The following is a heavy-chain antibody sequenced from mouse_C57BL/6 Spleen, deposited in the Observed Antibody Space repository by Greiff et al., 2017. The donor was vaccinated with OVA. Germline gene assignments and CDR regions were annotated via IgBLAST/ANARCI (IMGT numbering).Heavy chain of an antibody. V-gene: IGHV2-5*01. Sequence: VQLQESGPGLVQPSQSLSITCTVSGFSLTSYGVHWVRQSPGKGLAWLGVIWRGGSTDYNAAFMSRLSITKDNSKSQVFFKMNSLQADDTAIYYCAKSLTTVVGGFFDYWGQGTTLTVSS. CDR1: GFSLTSYG. CDR2: IWRGGST. J-gene: IGHJ2*01. CDR3: AKSLTTVVGGFFDY. D-gene: IGHD1-1*01.